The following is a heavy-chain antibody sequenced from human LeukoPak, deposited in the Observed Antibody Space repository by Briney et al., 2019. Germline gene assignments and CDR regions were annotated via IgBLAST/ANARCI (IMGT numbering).Heavy chain of an antibody. Sequence: ASVKVSCKASGGTFSSYAISWVRQAPGQGLEWMGGIIPIFGTANYAQKFQGRVTMTTDTSTSTAYMELRSLRSDDAAVYYCARDGSGSYYYYYYMDVWGKGTTVTISS. J-gene: IGHJ6*03. CDR3: ARDGSGSYYYYYYMDV. V-gene: IGHV1-69*05. CDR2: IIPIFGTA. D-gene: IGHD3-10*01. CDR1: GGTFSSYA.